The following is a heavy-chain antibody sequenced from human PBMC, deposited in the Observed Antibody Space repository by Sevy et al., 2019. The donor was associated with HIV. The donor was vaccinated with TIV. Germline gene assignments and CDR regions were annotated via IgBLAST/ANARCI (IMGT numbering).Heavy chain of an antibody. D-gene: IGHD2-15*01. CDR3: AKGLPLDCSTFLFDF. CDR1: GFIFDNYA. V-gene: IGHV3-43D*04. CDR2: ISCDGDTT. J-gene: IGHJ4*02. Sequence: GGSLRLSCAASGFIFDNYAMHWVRQAPGKGLEWVSVISCDGDTTYYADSVKGRFTVSRDNRKNSLYLQMNSLKTEDAAFYYCAKGLPLDCSTFLFDFWGQGTQVTVSS.